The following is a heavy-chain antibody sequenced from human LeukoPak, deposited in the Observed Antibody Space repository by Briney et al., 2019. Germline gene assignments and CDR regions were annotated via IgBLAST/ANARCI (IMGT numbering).Heavy chain of an antibody. CDR1: GFTFSAYA. Sequence: GGSLRLSCEASGFTFSAYAMTWVRQAPGKGLEWVSSIGSDNKPHYSESVKGRFAISRDNSKDTLYLQMNSLRAEDTAIYYCARNVDSSTINWFDPWGQGTLVTVSS. V-gene: IGHV3-23*05. D-gene: IGHD2-2*01. CDR3: ARNVDSSTINWFDP. J-gene: IGHJ5*02. CDR2: IGSDNKP.